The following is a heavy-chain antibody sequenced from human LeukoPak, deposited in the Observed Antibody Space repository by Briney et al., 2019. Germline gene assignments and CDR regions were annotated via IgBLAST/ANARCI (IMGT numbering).Heavy chain of an antibody. CDR3: ARDGYCSGGSCLTAFDI. D-gene: IGHD2-15*01. CDR1: GGSFSGYY. J-gene: IGHJ3*02. CDR2: INHSGST. V-gene: IGHV4-34*01. Sequence: SETLSLTCAVYGGSFSGYYWSWIRQPPGKGLEWIGEINHSGSTNYNPSLKSRVTISVDTSKNQFSLKLSSVTAADTAVYYCARDGYCSGGSCLTAFDIWGQGTMVTVSS.